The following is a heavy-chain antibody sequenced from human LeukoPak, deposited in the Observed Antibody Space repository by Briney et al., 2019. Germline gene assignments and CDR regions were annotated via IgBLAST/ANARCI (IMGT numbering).Heavy chain of an antibody. V-gene: IGHV4-59*01. Sequence: SETLSLTCTVSGGSISSYHWSWIRQPPGKGLEWIGYIYYSGSTNYNPSLKSRVTISVDTSKNQFSLKLSSVTAADTAVYYCARDYDVLTAYPPTQLFDPWGQGTLVTVSS. CDR3: ARDYDVLTAYPPTQLFDP. J-gene: IGHJ5*02. CDR1: GGSISSYH. D-gene: IGHD3-9*01. CDR2: IYYSGST.